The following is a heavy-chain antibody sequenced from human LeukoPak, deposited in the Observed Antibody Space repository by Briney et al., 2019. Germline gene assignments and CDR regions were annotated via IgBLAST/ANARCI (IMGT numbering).Heavy chain of an antibody. J-gene: IGHJ5*02. V-gene: IGHV4-39*01. CDR1: GGSISSSPYY. CDR2: IYYRGST. D-gene: IGHD2-2*01. CDR3: ARHYLSDGILSTFDP. Sequence: SETLSLTCTVSGGSISSSPYYWGWIRQPPGKGLEWIWTIYYRGSTYSNPSLNSRVTISLDPSKNQFSLRLRSVTAADTALYYCARHYLSDGILSTFDPWGQGTLVTVSS.